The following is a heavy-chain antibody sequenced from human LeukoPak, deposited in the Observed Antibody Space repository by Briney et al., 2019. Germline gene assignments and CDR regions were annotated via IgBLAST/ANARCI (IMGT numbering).Heavy chain of an antibody. Sequence: SETLSLTCAVYGGSFSGYYWSWIRQPPGKGLEWIGEINHSGSTNYNPSLKSRVTISVDTSKNQFSLKLSSVTAADTAVYYCARGNWNYPAVPQRGYGIDVWGQGTTVTVSS. CDR1: GGSFSGYY. CDR2: INHSGST. J-gene: IGHJ6*02. D-gene: IGHD1-7*01. V-gene: IGHV4-34*01. CDR3: ARGNWNYPAVPQRGYGIDV.